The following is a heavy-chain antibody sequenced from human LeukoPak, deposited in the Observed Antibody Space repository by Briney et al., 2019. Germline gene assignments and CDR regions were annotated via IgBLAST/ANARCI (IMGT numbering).Heavy chain of an antibody. Sequence: SVKVSCKASGGTFSSYAISWVRQAPGQGLEWMGGIIPIFGTANYAQKFQGRVTITADESTSTAYMELSSLRSEDTAVYYCARGWGLGIAVAFYYYYYGMDVWGQGTTVTVSS. CDR2: IIPIFGTA. D-gene: IGHD6-19*01. CDR1: GGTFSSYA. J-gene: IGHJ6*02. CDR3: ARGWGLGIAVAFYYYYYGMDV. V-gene: IGHV1-69*01.